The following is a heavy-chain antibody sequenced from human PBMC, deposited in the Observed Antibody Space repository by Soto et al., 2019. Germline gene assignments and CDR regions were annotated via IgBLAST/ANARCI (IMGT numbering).Heavy chain of an antibody. CDR2: IDSSGST. Sequence: QGQLQESGPGLVKPSETLSLTSSVSGGSISTYYCNWIRQPAGKGLEWIGRIDSSGSTNYSPSLKSRATMSVDTSKNQFSLKLTSVTAADTAVYYCARGGHDFWSGPFDYWGQGTLATVSS. D-gene: IGHD3-3*01. J-gene: IGHJ4*02. CDR3: ARGGHDFWSGPFDY. V-gene: IGHV4-4*07. CDR1: GGSISTYY.